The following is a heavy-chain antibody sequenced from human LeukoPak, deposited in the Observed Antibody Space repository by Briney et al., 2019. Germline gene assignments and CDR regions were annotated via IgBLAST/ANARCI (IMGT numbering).Heavy chain of an antibody. CDR2: IYYSGYT. Sequence: SETLSLTCTVSGGSISSSSYYWGWIRQPPGKGLEWIGTIYYSGYTYYNPSLESRVTISVDTSKNQFSLKLSSVTAADTAIYYCAKHYMGSSYNRGLDYWGQGTLVTVSS. D-gene: IGHD3-10*01. CDR3: AKHYMGSSYNRGLDY. V-gene: IGHV4-39*01. CDR1: GGSISSSSYY. J-gene: IGHJ4*02.